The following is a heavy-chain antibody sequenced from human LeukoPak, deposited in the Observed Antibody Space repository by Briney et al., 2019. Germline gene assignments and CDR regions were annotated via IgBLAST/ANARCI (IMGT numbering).Heavy chain of an antibody. CDR3: AKDGIHYSNLFDY. CDR1: GFTFSGYA. V-gene: IGHV3-23*01. J-gene: IGHJ4*02. D-gene: IGHD6-13*01. Sequence: GGSLRLSCAASGFTFSGYAMSWVRQAPGKGLEWVSAISGSGGSTYYADSVKGRFTISRDNSKNTLYLQMNSLRAEDTAVYYCAKDGIHYSNLFDYWGQGTLVTVSS. CDR2: ISGSGGST.